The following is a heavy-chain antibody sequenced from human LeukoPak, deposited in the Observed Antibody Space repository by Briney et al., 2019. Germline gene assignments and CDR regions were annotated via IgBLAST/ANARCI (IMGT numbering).Heavy chain of an antibody. CDR1: GGSISSRTYY. D-gene: IGHD1-26*01. J-gene: IGHJ4*02. Sequence: SETLSLTCTVSGGSISSRTYYWSWIRQPAGKGLEWIGRIYTSGSTTYNSSLKSRVTISLDTSKNHFSLRLSSVTAADTAVYYCARDREVGATGYYFDYWGQGTLVTVSS. CDR2: IYTSGST. CDR3: ARDREVGATGYYFDY. V-gene: IGHV4-61*02.